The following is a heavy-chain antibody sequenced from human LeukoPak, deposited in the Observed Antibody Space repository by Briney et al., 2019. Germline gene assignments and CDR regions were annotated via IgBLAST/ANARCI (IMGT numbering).Heavy chain of an antibody. D-gene: IGHD3-3*01. CDR1: GFTFSDYY. Sequence: PGGSLRLSCAASGFTFSDYYMSWIRQAPGKGLEWVSYISSSGSTIYYADSVKGRFTISRDNAKNSLYLQMNSLRAEDTAVYYCARCRLTYDFWSGPALNWFDPWGQGTLVTVSS. V-gene: IGHV3-11*04. CDR3: ARCRLTYDFWSGPALNWFDP. J-gene: IGHJ5*02. CDR2: ISSSGSTI.